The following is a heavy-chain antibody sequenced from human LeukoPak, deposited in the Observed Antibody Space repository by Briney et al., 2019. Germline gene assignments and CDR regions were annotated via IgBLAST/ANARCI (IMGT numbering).Heavy chain of an antibody. CDR2: ISGSGGST. CDR1: GFTFSSYA. CDR3: AKEGLNYYDSSGYYDY. J-gene: IGHJ4*02. Sequence: GGSLRLSCAASGFTFSSYAMSWVRQAPGKGLEWVSAISGSGGSTYYADSVKGRFTISRDNSKNTLYLQTNSLRAEDTAVYYCAKEGLNYYDSSGYYDYWGQGTLVTVSS. D-gene: IGHD3-22*01. V-gene: IGHV3-23*01.